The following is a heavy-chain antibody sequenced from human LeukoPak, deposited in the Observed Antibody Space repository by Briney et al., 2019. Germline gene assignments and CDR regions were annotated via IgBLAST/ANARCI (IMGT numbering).Heavy chain of an antibody. Sequence: SVKVSCKASGGTFSSYAISGVRQAPGQGLEWMGGIIPIFGTANYAQKFQGRVTITADESTSTAYMELSSLRSEDTAVYYCARVPHHYYDSSGYPNYYYYYGMDAWGQGTTVTVSS. CDR3: ARVPHHYYDSSGYPNYYYYYGMDA. CDR2: IIPIFGTA. CDR1: GGTFSSYA. V-gene: IGHV1-69*01. J-gene: IGHJ6*02. D-gene: IGHD3-22*01.